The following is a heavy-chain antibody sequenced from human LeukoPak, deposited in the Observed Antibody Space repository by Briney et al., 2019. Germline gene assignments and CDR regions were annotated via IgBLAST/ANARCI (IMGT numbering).Heavy chain of an antibody. Sequence: SETLSLTCSVSGYSIDNGYYWAWIRQPPGKGLEWIGYIYYSGSTNYNPSLKSRVTISVDTSKNQFSLKLSSVTAADTAVYYCARVSSAATNYYFDYWGQGTLVTVSS. CDR3: ARVSSAATNYYFDY. D-gene: IGHD2-15*01. J-gene: IGHJ4*02. V-gene: IGHV4-59*12. CDR1: GYSIDNGYY. CDR2: IYYSGST.